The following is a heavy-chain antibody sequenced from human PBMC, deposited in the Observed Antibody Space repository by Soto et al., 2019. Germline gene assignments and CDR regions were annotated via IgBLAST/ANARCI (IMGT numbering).Heavy chain of an antibody. V-gene: IGHV4-34*01. CDR1: GGSFSGYF. CDR3: ARGRNWGFPFYY. J-gene: IGHJ4*02. D-gene: IGHD7-27*01. CDR2: ISHIGST. Sequence: SETLSLTCAVQGGSFSGYFWNWIRQPPGKGLEWIGEISHIGSTNYNPSLKSRVTISVDTSKSQFSLKVRSVTAADTAAYYCARGRNWGFPFYYWGQGSLVTVSS.